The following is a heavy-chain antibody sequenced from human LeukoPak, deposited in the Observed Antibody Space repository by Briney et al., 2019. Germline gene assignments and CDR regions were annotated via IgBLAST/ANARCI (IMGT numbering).Heavy chain of an antibody. D-gene: IGHD3-16*02. CDR1: GFTFSSYS. V-gene: IGHV3-21*01. J-gene: IGHJ4*02. CDR2: ISSSSYI. Sequence: GGSLRLSCAASGFTFSSYSMNWVRQAPGKGLEWVSSISSSSYIYYADSVKGRFTISRDNAKNSLYLQMNSLRAEDTAVYYCARDAMITFGGVIVTHFDYWGQGTLVTVSS. CDR3: ARDAMITFGGVIVTHFDY.